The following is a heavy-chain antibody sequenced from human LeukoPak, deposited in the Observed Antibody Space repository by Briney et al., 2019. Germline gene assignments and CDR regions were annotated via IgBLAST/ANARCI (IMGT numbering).Heavy chain of an antibody. Sequence: PGGSLRLSCAASGFTFSSYAMSWVRQAPGKGLEWVSSISGSGGSTYYADSVKGRFTISRDNSKNTLYLQMNSLRAEDTAVYYCAKHSLPRSSTTFDYWGQGTLVTVSS. CDR2: ISGSGGST. V-gene: IGHV3-23*01. CDR1: GFTFSSYA. D-gene: IGHD2-2*01. J-gene: IGHJ4*02. CDR3: AKHSLPRSSTTFDY.